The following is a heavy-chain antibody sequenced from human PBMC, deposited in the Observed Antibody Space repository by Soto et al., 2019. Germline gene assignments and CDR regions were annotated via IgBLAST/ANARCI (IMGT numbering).Heavy chain of an antibody. CDR3: ASDHYYGWESYYNY. CDR2: IKQDGSEK. CDR1: GFTFSTYW. D-gene: IGHD3-10*01. V-gene: IGHV3-7*01. Sequence: EVQLVESGGGLVQPGGSLRLSCAASGFTFSTYWMSWVRQAPGKGLEWVANIKQDGSEKYYVDSVKGRFTISRDNAKNSLYLQMNSLRAEDTAVYYCASDHYYGWESYYNYWGQGALVTVSS. J-gene: IGHJ4*02.